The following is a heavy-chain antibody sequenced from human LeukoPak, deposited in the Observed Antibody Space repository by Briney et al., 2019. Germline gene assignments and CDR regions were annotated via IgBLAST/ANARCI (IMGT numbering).Heavy chain of an antibody. D-gene: IGHD2-8*01. J-gene: IGHJ4*02. Sequence: ASVKVSCKVSGYTLTELSMHWVRQAPGKGLEWMGGFDPEDGETIYAQKFQGRVTMTEDTSTDTAYMELSSLRSEDTAVYYCATVGGYCTNGVCKDPFDYRGQGTLVTVSS. CDR2: FDPEDGET. CDR1: GYTLTELS. CDR3: ATVGGYCTNGVCKDPFDY. V-gene: IGHV1-24*01.